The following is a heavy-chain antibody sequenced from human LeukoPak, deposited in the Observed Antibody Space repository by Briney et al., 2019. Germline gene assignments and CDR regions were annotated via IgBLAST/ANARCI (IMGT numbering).Heavy chain of an antibody. CDR3: AREGYGSGSYNYYYYMDV. D-gene: IGHD3-10*01. Sequence: SETLSLTCTVSGGSISSSYWSWIRQPPGKGLEWIGYIYYTGSTNYNPSLKSRVTISVDTSKNQFSLKLSSVTAADTAMYYCAREGYGSGSYNYYYYMDVWGKGTTVTVSS. CDR1: GGSISSSY. J-gene: IGHJ6*03. CDR2: IYYTGST. V-gene: IGHV4-59*12.